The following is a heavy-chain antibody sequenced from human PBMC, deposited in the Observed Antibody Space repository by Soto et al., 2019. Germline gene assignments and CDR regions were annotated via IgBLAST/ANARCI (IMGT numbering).Heavy chain of an antibody. V-gene: IGHV4-39*01. Sequence: PSETLSLTCTVSGGSISSSSYYWGWIRQPPXKGLEWIGSIYYSGSTYYNPSLKSRVTISVDTSKNQFSLKLSSVTAADTAVYYCARHFSVLGYCSSTSCNLDYWGQGTLVTVSS. CDR3: ARHFSVLGYCSSTSCNLDY. D-gene: IGHD2-2*01. CDR1: GGSISSSSYY. CDR2: IYYSGST. J-gene: IGHJ4*02.